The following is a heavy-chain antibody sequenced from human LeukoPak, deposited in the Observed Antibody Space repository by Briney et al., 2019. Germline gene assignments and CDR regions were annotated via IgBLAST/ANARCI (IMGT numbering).Heavy chain of an antibody. D-gene: IGHD1-26*01. V-gene: IGHV1-18*04. CDR1: GYTFTSYY. J-gene: IGHJ4*02. Sequence: ASVKVSCKASGYTFTSYYMHWVRQAPGQGLEWMGWISAYNGNTNYAQKLQGRVTMTTDTSTSTAYMELRSLRSDDTAVYYCARRVGATGFDYWGQGTLVTVSS. CDR3: ARRVGATGFDY. CDR2: ISAYNGNT.